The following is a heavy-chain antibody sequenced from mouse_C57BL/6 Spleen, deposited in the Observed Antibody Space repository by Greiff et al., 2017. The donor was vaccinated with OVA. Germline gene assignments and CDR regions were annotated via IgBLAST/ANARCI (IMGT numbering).Heavy chain of an antibody. Sequence: EVQLVESEGGLVQPGSSMKLSCTASGFTFSDYYMAWVRQVPEKGLEWVANINYDGSSTYYLDSLKSRFIISRDNAKNILYLQMSSLKSEDTATYYCARDGDPYWYFDVWGTGTTVTVSS. J-gene: IGHJ1*03. CDR2: INYDGSST. CDR3: ARDGDPYWYFDV. V-gene: IGHV5-16*01. CDR1: GFTFSDYY.